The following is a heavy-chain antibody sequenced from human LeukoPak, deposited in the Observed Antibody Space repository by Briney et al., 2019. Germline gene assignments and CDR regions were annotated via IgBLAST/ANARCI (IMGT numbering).Heavy chain of an antibody. CDR2: INTNTGNP. D-gene: IGHD3-3*01. J-gene: IGHJ6*02. V-gene: IGHV7-4-1*02. Sequence: ASVKVSCKASGYTFTSYAMNWVRQAPGQGLEWMGWINTNTGNPTYAQGFTGRFVFSLDTSVSTAYLQISSLKAEDTAVYYCARDRTLWYDFWSGYSSYYYYGMDVWGQGTTVTVSS. CDR3: ARDRTLWYDFWSGYSSYYYYGMDV. CDR1: GYTFTSYA.